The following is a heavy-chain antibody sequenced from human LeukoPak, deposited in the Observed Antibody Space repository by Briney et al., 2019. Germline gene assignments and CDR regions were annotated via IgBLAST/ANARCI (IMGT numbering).Heavy chain of an antibody. CDR3: ARVGRGTPNWFDP. CDR1: GGSISSYY. V-gene: IGHV4-59*01. Sequence: LETLSLTCTVSGGSISSYYWSWIRQPPGKGPEWIGYIYYSGSADYNPSLKSRVTISVDTSKNQFSLKLTSVTAADTATYYCARVGRGTPNWFDPWGQGTLVTVSS. D-gene: IGHD2-15*01. J-gene: IGHJ5*02. CDR2: IYYSGSA.